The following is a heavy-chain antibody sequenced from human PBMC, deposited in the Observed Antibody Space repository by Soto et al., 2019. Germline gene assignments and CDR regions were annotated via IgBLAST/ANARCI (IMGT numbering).Heavy chain of an antibody. CDR3: ARESFVRYFDWLPYYYGMDV. CDR1: GFTFSDYY. V-gene: IGHV3-11*01. CDR2: ISSSGSTI. J-gene: IGHJ6*02. D-gene: IGHD3-9*01. Sequence: QVQLVESGGGLVKPGGSLRLSCAASGFTFSDYYMSWIRQAPGKGLEWVSYISSSGSTIYYADSVKGRFTISRDNAKNSLYLQMNSLRAEDTAVYYCARESFVRYFDWLPYYYGMDVWGQGTTVTVSS.